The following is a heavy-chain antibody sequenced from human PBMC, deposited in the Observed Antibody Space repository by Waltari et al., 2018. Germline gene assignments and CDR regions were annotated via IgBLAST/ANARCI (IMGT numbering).Heavy chain of an antibody. CDR1: GFTFSSYS. D-gene: IGHD6-13*01. J-gene: IGHJ6*03. CDR2: ISSSSSYI. Sequence: EVQLVESGGGLVKPGGSLRLSCAASGFTFSSYSMTWVRQAPGKGLEWVSSISSSSSYIYYADSVKGRFTISRDNAKNSLYLQMNSLRAEDTAVYYCARQREGQQLVPYYYYYYYMDVWGKGTTVTVSS. CDR3: ARQREGQQLVPYYYYYYYMDV. V-gene: IGHV3-21*01.